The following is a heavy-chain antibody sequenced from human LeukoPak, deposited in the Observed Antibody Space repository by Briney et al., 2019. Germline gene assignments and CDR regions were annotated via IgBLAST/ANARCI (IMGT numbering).Heavy chain of an antibody. CDR2: INPNSGGT. CDR3: ARGMVFDEFDY. V-gene: IGHV1-2*04. J-gene: IGHJ4*02. Sequence: ASVKVSCKASGYTFTSYGISWVRQAPGQGLEWMGWINPNSGGTNYAQKFQGWVTMTRDTSISTAYMELSRLRSDDTAVYYCARGMVFDEFDYWGQGTLVTVSS. D-gene: IGHD2-8*01. CDR1: GYTFTSYG.